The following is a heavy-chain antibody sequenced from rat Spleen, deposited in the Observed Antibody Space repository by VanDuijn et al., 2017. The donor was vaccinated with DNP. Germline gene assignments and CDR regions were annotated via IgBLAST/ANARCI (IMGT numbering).Heavy chain of an antibody. CDR1: GFTFSSYW. D-gene: IGHD1-1*01. J-gene: IGHJ4*01. V-gene: IGHV5-58*01. Sequence: EVQLVETGGGLVQPGRSLKLSCVASGFTFSSYWMFWIRQAPGKGLEWVSSINPDGSNTYCQDSVKGRFTISRDNAENTVYLEINSLRSEDTATYYCTTVLQWYAMYACGQGTSVTVSS. CDR2: INPDGSNT. CDR3: TTVLQWYAMYA.